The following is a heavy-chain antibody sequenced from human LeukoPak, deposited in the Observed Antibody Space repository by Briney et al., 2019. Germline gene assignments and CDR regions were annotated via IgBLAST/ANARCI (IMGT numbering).Heavy chain of an antibody. J-gene: IGHJ4*02. V-gene: IGHV1-18*01. CDR1: GYIFTNYG. CDR2: NSAYNGNT. Sequence: ASVKVSCKASGYIFTNYGISWVRQAPGRGLEWMGWNSAYNGNTNYAQKLQGRVTMTTDTSTSTAYMELRSLRSDDTAVYYCARDRDTIAVVPSGTPEGALDIWGQGTLVTVSS. CDR3: ARDRDTIAVVPSGTPEGALDI. D-gene: IGHD2-2*01.